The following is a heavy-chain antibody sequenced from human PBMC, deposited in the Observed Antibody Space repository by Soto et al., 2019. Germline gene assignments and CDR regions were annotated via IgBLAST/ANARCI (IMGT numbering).Heavy chain of an antibody. CDR1: GFTFSNAW. D-gene: IGHD3-3*01. J-gene: IGHJ3*02. CDR2: IKSKTDGGTT. V-gene: IGHV3-15*01. Sequence: EVQLVESGGGLVKPGGSLRLSCAASGFTFSNAWMSWVRQAPGKGLEWVGRIKSKTDGGTTDYAAPVKGRFTISRDDSKNTLYLQMNSLKTEDTAVYYCTTSTYYDFWSGYYLDGAFDIWGQGTMVTVSS. CDR3: TTSTYYDFWSGYYLDGAFDI.